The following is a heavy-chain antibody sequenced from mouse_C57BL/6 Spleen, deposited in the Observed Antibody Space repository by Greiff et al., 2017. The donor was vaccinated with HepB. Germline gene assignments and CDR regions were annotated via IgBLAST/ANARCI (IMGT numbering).Heavy chain of an antibody. V-gene: IGHV1-82*01. CDR2: IYPGDGDT. CDR1: GYAFSSSW. D-gene: IGHD3-2*02. CDR3: ARGGSSRPFDY. Sequence: QVQLKQSGPELVKPGASVKISCKASGYAFSSSWMNWVKQRPGKGLEWIGRIYPGDGDTNYNGKFKGKATLTADKSSSTAYMQLSSLTSEDSAVYFCARGGSSRPFDYWGQGTTLTVSS. J-gene: IGHJ2*01.